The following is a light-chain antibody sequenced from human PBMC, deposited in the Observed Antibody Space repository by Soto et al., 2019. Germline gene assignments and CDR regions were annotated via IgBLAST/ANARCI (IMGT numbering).Light chain of an antibody. J-gene: IGKJ1*01. CDR2: AAS. V-gene: IGKV1-27*01. CDR1: QDISDH. Sequence: DFQMTQSPSSLSASVGDRVTITCRASQDISDHLAWYQQKPGKVPNLLIYAASTLQSGVPSRFSGGGSGTEFPITISSLQPEDVSTDYCQKYNPTPRTFGQGTKVELK. CDR3: QKYNPTPRT.